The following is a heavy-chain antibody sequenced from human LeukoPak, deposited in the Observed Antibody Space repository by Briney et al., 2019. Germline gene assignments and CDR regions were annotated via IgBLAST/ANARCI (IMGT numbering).Heavy chain of an antibody. CDR2: IKQDGSEK. J-gene: IGHJ4*02. CDR1: GFTFSSYW. CDR3: ARFGEGHFDY. V-gene: IGHV3-7*03. D-gene: IGHD3-10*01. Sequence: PGGSLRLSCAASGFTFSSYWMTWVRQAPGKGLEWVANIKQDGSEKYYVDSVRGRFTISRDNSKNTLYLQMNSLRAEDTAVYYCARFGEGHFDYWGQGTLVTVSS.